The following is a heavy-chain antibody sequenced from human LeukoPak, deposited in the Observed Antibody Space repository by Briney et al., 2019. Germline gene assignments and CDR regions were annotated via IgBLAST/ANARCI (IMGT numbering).Heavy chain of an antibody. V-gene: IGHV1-46*01. CDR2: INPSGGST. CDR3: ARDKTAHYYDSSGYAIDI. CDR1: GYTFTSYY. J-gene: IGHJ3*02. Sequence: ASVKVSCMASGYTFTSYYMHWVRRAPGQGLEWMGIINPSGGSTSYAQKFQGRVTMTRDTSTSTVYMELSSLRSEDTAVYYCARDKTAHYYDSSGYAIDIWGQGTMVTVSS. D-gene: IGHD3-22*01.